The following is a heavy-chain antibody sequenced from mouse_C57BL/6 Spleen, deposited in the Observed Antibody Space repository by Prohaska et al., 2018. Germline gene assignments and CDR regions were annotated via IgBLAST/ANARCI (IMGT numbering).Heavy chain of an antibody. CDR1: GYTFTSYW. J-gene: IGHJ4*01. Sequence: QVQLQQPGAELVMPGASVKLSCKASGYTFTSYWMHWVKQRPGQGLEWIGEIDPSDSYTNYNQKFKGKATLTVDKSSSTAYMQLSSLTSEDSAVYYCAIMDYWGQGTSVTVSS. V-gene: IGHV1-69*01. CDR2: IDPSDSYT. CDR3: AIMDY.